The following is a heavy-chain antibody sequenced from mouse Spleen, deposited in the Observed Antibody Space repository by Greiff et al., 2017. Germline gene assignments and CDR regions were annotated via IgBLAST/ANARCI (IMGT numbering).Heavy chain of an antibody. J-gene: IGHJ4*01. CDR3: TRLLGYSYYYAMDY. D-gene: IGHD2-3*01. Sequence: QVQLKESGAELVRPGASVTLSCKASGYTFTDYEMHWVKQTPVHGLEWIGAIDPETGGTAYNQKFKGKAILTADKSSSTAYMELRSLTSEDSAVYYCTRLLGYSYYYAMDYWGQGTSVTVSS. CDR1: GYTFTDYE. CDR2: IDPETGGT. V-gene: IGHV1-15*01.